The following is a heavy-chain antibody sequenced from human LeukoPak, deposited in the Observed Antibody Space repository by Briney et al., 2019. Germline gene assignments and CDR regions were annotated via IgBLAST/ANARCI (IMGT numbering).Heavy chain of an antibody. V-gene: IGHV1-2*02. J-gene: IGHJ6*04. D-gene: IGHD3-22*01. Sequence: GASVKVSCKASGYTFTGYYMHWVRQAPGQGLEWMGWINPNSGGTNYAQKFQGRVTMTRDTSISTAYMELSRLRSDDTAVYYCARSLIRITMIVVPQGWDVWGKGTTVTTSS. CDR3: ARSLIRITMIVVPQGWDV. CDR2: INPNSGGT. CDR1: GYTFTGYY.